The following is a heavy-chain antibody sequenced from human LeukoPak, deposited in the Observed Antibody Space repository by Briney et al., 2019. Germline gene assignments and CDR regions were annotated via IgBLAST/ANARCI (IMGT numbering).Heavy chain of an antibody. V-gene: IGHV1-69*10. CDR3: ARASYYYDSSELGY. Sequence: SVTVSCKASGGTFSSYAISWVRQAPGQGLEGMGGIIPILGIANYAQKLEGRVTITAEKSTRTAYMELSSLRSEDTAVYYCARASYYYDSSELGYWGQGTLVTVSS. D-gene: IGHD3-22*01. J-gene: IGHJ4*02. CDR2: IIPILGIA. CDR1: GGTFSSYA.